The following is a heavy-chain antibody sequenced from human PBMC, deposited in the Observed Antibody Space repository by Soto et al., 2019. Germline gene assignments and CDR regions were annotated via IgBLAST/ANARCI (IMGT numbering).Heavy chain of an antibody. J-gene: IGHJ4*02. CDR1: VFTFSSYS. CDR3: ARYRPPPGR. V-gene: IGHV3-21*01. Sequence: PRWSLRLSCSASVFTFSSYSMNWVRQAPGKGLEWVSSISSSSSYIYYADSVKGRFTISRDNAKNSLYLRMNSLRAEDTAVYYCARYRPPPGRWGQGTLVTVSS. CDR2: ISSSSSYI. D-gene: IGHD4-4*01.